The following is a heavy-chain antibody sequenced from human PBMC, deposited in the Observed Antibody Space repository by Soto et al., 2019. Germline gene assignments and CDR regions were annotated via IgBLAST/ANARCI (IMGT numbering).Heavy chain of an antibody. V-gene: IGHV3-11*01. CDR1: GFTFSDNY. D-gene: IGHD3-22*01. J-gene: IGHJ4*02. Sequence: GGSLRLSCAASGFTFSDNYMSWIRQAPGKGLEWVSYISSSGSIIYYADSVKGRFTISRDNAKNSLYLQMNSPRAEDTAVYYCARDLGYYESDGYFDYWGQGALVTVSS. CDR2: ISSSGSII. CDR3: ARDLGYYESDGYFDY.